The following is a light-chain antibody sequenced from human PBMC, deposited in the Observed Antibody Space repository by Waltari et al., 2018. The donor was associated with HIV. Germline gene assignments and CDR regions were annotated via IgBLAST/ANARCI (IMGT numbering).Light chain of an antibody. CDR2: EAP. CDR3: QQRSNWPPIT. V-gene: IGKV3-11*02. Sequence: EIVLTQSPGTLSLSPGERATLSCRASQSVSNYLAWYQQKPGQAPSLLIYEAPNSVTGILGRFSGSGSGRDFTLTISSLEPEDFAVYYCQQRSNWPPITFGQGTLLEIK. J-gene: IGKJ5*01. CDR1: QSVSNY.